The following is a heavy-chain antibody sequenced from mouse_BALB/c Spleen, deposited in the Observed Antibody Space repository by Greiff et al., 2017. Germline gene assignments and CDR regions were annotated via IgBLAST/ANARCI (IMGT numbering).Heavy chain of an antibody. CDR3: ASPLGNYDRYWYFAV. D-gene: IGHD2-1*01. Sequence: LVESGAELVKPGASVKLSCKTSGFTFSSSYISWLKQKPGQSLEWIAWIYAGTGGTSYNQKFTGKAQLTVDTSSSTAYMQFSSLTTEDSAIYSCASPLGNYDRYWYFAVWGAGTTVTVSS. CDR1: GFTFSSSY. J-gene: IGHJ1*01. CDR2: IYAGTGGT. V-gene: IGHV1-84*02.